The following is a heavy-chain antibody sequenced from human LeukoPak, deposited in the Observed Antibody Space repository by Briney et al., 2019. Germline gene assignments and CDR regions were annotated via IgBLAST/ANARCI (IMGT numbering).Heavy chain of an antibody. J-gene: IGHJ6*02. D-gene: IGHD2-2*02. V-gene: IGHV1-46*01. Sequence: ASVKVSCKASGYTFTSYYMHWVRQAPGQGLEWMGIINPSGGSTSYAQKFQGRVTMTRDTSTSTVYMELSSLRSEDTAVYYCARFKTGCSSTSCYSYYGMDVWGQGTTVTVSS. CDR2: INPSGGST. CDR1: GYTFTSYY. CDR3: ARFKTGCSSTSCYSYYGMDV.